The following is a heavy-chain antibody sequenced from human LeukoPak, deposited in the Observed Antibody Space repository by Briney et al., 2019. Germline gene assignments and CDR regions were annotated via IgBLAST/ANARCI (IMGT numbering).Heavy chain of an antibody. Sequence: SVKVSCKASGGTFSSYAISWVRQAPGQGLEWMGGIIPIFGTANYAQKFQGRVTITTDESTSTAYMELSSLRSEDTAVYYCASYYAGYGDYRGTPNAFDILGQGTMVTVSS. CDR2: IIPIFGTA. D-gene: IGHD4-17*01. CDR3: ASYYAGYGDYRGTPNAFDI. J-gene: IGHJ3*02. CDR1: GGTFSSYA. V-gene: IGHV1-69*05.